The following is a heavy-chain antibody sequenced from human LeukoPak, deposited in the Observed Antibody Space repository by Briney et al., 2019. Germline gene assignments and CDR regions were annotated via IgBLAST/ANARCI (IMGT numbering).Heavy chain of an antibody. Sequence: PSETLSLTCTVSGGSISSYYWSWIRQPPGKGLEWIGYIYYSGSTNYNPSLKSRVTIPVDTSKNQFSLKLSSVTAADTAVYYCARGSNVVVPAATYYFDYWGQGTLVTVSS. V-gene: IGHV4-59*01. D-gene: IGHD2-2*01. J-gene: IGHJ4*02. CDR2: IYYSGST. CDR1: GGSISSYY. CDR3: ARGSNVVVPAATYYFDY.